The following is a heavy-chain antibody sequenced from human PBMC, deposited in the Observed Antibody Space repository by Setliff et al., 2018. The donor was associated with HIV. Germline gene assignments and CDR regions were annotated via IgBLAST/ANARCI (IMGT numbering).Heavy chain of an antibody. CDR2: FSPTGSP. D-gene: IGHD4-17*01. CDR1: GGSFSSYY. V-gene: IGHV4-34*01. CDR3: AREIYGGNSRPFDY. Sequence: PSETLSLTCAFYGGSFSSYYWNWIRQPPGKGLEWIGEFSPTGSPTYNPSLESRVTISVDTSKNQCSLKLSSVTAADTAVYYCAREIYGGNSRPFDYWGQGALVTVSS. J-gene: IGHJ4*02.